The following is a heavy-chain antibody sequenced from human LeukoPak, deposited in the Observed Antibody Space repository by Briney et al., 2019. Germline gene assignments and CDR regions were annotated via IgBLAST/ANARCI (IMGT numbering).Heavy chain of an antibody. J-gene: IGHJ3*02. CDR3: TRSTNLEAFDI. CDR2: IYYSGST. Sequence: PSETLSLTCTVSSGSVSSGTYYWSWIRQPPGKGLEWIGYIYYSGSTNYNPSLKSRVTISVDTSKNQCSLKLSSVTTADTAVYYCTRSTNLEAFDIWGQGTMVTVSS. D-gene: IGHD2-8*01. V-gene: IGHV4-61*01. CDR1: SGSVSSGTYY.